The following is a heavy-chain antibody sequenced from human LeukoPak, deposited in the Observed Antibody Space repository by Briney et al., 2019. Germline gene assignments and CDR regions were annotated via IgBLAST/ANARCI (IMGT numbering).Heavy chain of an antibody. CDR3: ARDFIVVVPAAL. J-gene: IGHJ4*02. V-gene: IGHV3-30-3*01. CDR1: GFTFSSYA. D-gene: IGHD2-2*01. CDR2: ISYDGSNK. Sequence: GRSLRLFCAASGFTFSSYAMHWVRQAPGKGLEWVAVISYDGSNKYYADSVKGRFTISRDNSKNTLYLQMNSLRAEDTAVYYCARDFIVVVPAALWGQGTLVTVSS.